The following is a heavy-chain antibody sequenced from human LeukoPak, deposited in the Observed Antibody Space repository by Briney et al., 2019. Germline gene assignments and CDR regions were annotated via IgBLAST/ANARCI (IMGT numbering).Heavy chain of an antibody. V-gene: IGHV4-4*07. CDR3: ARGCSSTSCYTGYYMDV. J-gene: IGHJ6*03. CDR1: Y. Sequence: YWXWLXXPAGKGLEWXGRIYTSGSTNYNPSLKSRVTMSVDTSKNQFSLKLSSVTAADTAVYYCARGCSSTSCYTGYYMDVWGKGTTVTVSS. D-gene: IGHD2-2*02. CDR2: IYTSGST.